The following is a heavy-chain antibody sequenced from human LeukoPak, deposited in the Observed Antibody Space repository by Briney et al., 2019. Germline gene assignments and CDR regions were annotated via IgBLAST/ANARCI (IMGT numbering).Heavy chain of an antibody. CDR2: ISIHGGDT. Sequence: GGSLRLTCAASGFTFSSYAMHWVRQAPGKGLEYVSAISIHGGDTYYANSVKGRFTISRDNSKNTLYLQMGSLRAEDMAVYYCARVLRDASGYYDYWGQGTLVTVSS. J-gene: IGHJ4*02. V-gene: IGHV3-64*01. D-gene: IGHD3-22*01. CDR1: GFTFSSYA. CDR3: ARVLRDASGYYDY.